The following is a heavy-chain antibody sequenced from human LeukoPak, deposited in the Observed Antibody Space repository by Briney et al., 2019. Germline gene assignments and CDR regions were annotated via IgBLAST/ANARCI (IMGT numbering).Heavy chain of an antibody. Sequence: SVKVSCKTSGVTFSSYAISWVRQAPGQGLEWMGGIIPIFGTANYAQKFQGRVTITADKSTSTAYMELSSLRSEDTAVYYCARSAPPGAFDIWGQGTMVTVSS. V-gene: IGHV1-69*06. CDR2: IIPIFGTA. CDR1: GVTFSSYA. J-gene: IGHJ3*02. CDR3: ARSAPPGAFDI.